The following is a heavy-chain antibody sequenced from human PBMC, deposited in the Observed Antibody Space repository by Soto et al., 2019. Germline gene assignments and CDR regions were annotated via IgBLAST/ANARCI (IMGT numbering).Heavy chain of an antibody. CDR3: AKGPIFGVENIYDY. D-gene: IGHD3-3*01. V-gene: IGHV3-23*01. Sequence: EVQLLESGGGLVQPGGSLRLSCAASGFTFSSYAMSWVRQAPGKGLEWVSGMSGSGGTAYYRDSGKGRFTISRDNSKQTLYLQMNSLRAEYTALYYCAKGPIFGVENIYDYWGQGTLVTVSS. CDR2: MSGSGGTA. CDR1: GFTFSSYA. J-gene: IGHJ4*02.